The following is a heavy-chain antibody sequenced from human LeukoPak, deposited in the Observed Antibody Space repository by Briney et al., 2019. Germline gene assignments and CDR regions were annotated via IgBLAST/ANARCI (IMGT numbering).Heavy chain of an antibody. J-gene: IGHJ4*02. D-gene: IGHD1-26*01. Sequence: PGGSLRLSCAASGFIFSSYSMSWVRQAPGKGLEWVSVITGSGGNTYYADSVKGRFTISKDNSKNTVYLQMSSLRVDDTAVYYCAKGASGSYYRRYYFDYWGQGTLVTVSS. CDR1: GFIFSSYS. V-gene: IGHV3-23*01. CDR3: AKGASGSYYRRYYFDY. CDR2: ITGSGGNT.